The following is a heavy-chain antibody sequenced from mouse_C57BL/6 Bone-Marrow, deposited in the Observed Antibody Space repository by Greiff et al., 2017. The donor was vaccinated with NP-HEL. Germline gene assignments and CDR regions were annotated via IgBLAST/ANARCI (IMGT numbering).Heavy chain of an antibody. J-gene: IGHJ1*03. Sequence: QVQLQQSGAELVKPGASVKLSCKASGYTFTSYWMHWVKQRPGQGLEWIGMIHPNSGSTNYNEKFKSKATLTVDKSSSTAYMQLSSLTSEDSAVYYCALTGGRGWYFDVWGTGTTVTVSS. CDR2: IHPNSGST. CDR1: GYTFTSYW. CDR3: ALTGGRGWYFDV. D-gene: IGHD4-1*01. V-gene: IGHV1-64*01.